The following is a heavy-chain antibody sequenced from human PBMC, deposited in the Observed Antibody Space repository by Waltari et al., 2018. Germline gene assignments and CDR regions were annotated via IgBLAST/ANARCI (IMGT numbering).Heavy chain of an antibody. D-gene: IGHD1-7*01. Sequence: QIQIMQSGAEVKKPGASVKVSCQASGYTFTANYITWARQAPGQGLEWMGWINSNTGGADCAQSFQGRVTVTRDTSISTVYMELSGLTSDDTAVYYCAREALGGTKAFDMWGQGTMVTVSS. V-gene: IGHV1-2*02. CDR1: GYTFTANY. CDR3: AREALGGTKAFDM. J-gene: IGHJ3*02. CDR2: INSNTGGA.